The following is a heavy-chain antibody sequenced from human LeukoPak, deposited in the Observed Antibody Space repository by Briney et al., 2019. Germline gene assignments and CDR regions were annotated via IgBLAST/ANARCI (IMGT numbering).Heavy chain of an antibody. CDR1: GFTFSSYG. Sequence: PGGSLRLSCAASGFTFSSYGMQWVRQAPGKGLEWVALIWYDGSNDYYGDSVKGRFTISRDNSKNTLYLQMNSLRAEDTAVYFCARFPTYGYTTTWYFDYWGQGTLVTVSS. D-gene: IGHD6-13*01. CDR2: IWYDGSND. J-gene: IGHJ4*02. V-gene: IGHV3-33*01. CDR3: ARFPTYGYTTTWYFDY.